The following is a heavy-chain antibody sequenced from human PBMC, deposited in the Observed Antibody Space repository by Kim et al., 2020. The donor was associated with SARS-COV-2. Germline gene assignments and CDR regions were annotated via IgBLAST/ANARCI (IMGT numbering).Heavy chain of an antibody. CDR3: ARAYYYASGSPSY. D-gene: IGHD3-10*01. V-gene: IGHV4-59*01. Sequence: SETLSLTCTVSGASISSYYWSWIRQPPGKGLEWIGYIYYSGSTNYNPSLKSRVTISADTSKNQFSLKMRSVTAADTAVYYCARAYYYASGSPSY. J-gene: IGHJ4*03. CDR1: GASISSYY. CDR2: IYYSGST.